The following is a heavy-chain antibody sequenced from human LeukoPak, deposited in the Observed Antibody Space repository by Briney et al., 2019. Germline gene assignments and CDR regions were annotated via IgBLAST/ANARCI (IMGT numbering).Heavy chain of an antibody. V-gene: IGHV3-23*01. CDR2: ISGSGGST. CDR3: AKDDKRRDIVVVPAAIGAFDI. D-gene: IGHD2-2*01. Sequence: GGSLRLSCAASGFTFSSYAMSWVRQAPGKGLEWVPAISGSGGSTYYADSVKGRFTISRDNSKNTLYLQMNSLRAENTAVYYCAKDDKRRDIVVVPAAIGAFDIWGQGTMVTVSS. J-gene: IGHJ3*02. CDR1: GFTFSSYA.